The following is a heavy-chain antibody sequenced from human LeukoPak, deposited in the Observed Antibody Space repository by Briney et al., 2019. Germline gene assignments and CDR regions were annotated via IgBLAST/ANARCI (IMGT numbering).Heavy chain of an antibody. CDR1: GFTFSDYY. CDR2: ISSSGSTI. Sequence: PGGSLRLSCAASGFTFSDYYMSWIRQAPGKGLEWVSYISSSGSTIYYADSVKGRFTISRDNAKNSLYLQMYSLRAEDTAVYYCARDQGGSYYYYYYMDVWGKGTTVTVSS. V-gene: IGHV3-11*01. D-gene: IGHD1-26*01. CDR3: ARDQGGSYYYYYYMDV. J-gene: IGHJ6*03.